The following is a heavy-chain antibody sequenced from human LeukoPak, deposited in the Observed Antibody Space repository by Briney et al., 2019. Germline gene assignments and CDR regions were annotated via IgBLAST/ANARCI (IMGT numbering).Heavy chain of an antibody. CDR2: INHSGST. J-gene: IGHJ3*02. CDR1: GGSFSGYY. D-gene: IGHD6-13*01. CDR3: ASRVSRQQLVLRAFDI. V-gene: IGHV4-34*01. Sequence: PSETLSLTCAVYGGSFSGYYWSWIRQPPGEGLEWIGEINHSGSTNYNPSLKSRVTISVDTSKNQFSLKLSSVTAADTAVYYCASRVSRQQLVLRAFDIWGQGTMVTVSP.